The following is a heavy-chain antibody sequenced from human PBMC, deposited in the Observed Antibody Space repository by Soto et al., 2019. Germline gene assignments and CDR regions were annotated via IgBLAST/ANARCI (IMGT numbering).Heavy chain of an antibody. D-gene: IGHD2-2*01. CDR1: GFTFSDYY. Sequence: GGSLRLSCAASGFTFSDYYMSWIRQAPGKGLEWVSYISSSGSTIYYADSVKGRFTISRDNAKNSLYLQMNSLRAEDTAVYYCASPSRYCSSTSCSKPQHYYYYMDVWGKGTTVTVSS. CDR2: ISSSGSTI. V-gene: IGHV3-11*01. CDR3: ASPSRYCSSTSCSKPQHYYYYMDV. J-gene: IGHJ6*03.